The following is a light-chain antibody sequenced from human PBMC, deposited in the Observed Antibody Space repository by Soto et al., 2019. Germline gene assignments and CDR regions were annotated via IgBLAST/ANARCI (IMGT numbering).Light chain of an antibody. CDR2: GPS. CDR3: QQYNNWYT. CDR1: QSVSSN. V-gene: IGKV3-15*01. Sequence: EIVMTQSAATLSVSPGERATLSCRASQSVSSNLAWYQQKPAQAPRLLIYGPSTRATGIPARFSGSGSGTEFTLTISSLQSEDFAVYYCQQYNNWYTFGQGTKLEIK. J-gene: IGKJ2*01.